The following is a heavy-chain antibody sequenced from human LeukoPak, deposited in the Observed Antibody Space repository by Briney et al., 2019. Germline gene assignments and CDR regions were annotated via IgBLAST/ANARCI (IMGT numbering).Heavy chain of an antibody. Sequence: ASVKVSCKASGYTFTGHSMYWVRQAPGQGLEWMGWIKPNSGGTNYAQKFQGRVTMTRDTSISTAYMELSRLRSDDTAVYYCARGPHGRIYDILTGFDYWGQGTLVTVSS. CDR1: GYTFTGHS. V-gene: IGHV1-2*02. CDR3: ARGPHGRIYDILTGFDY. J-gene: IGHJ4*02. CDR2: IKPNSGGT. D-gene: IGHD3-9*01.